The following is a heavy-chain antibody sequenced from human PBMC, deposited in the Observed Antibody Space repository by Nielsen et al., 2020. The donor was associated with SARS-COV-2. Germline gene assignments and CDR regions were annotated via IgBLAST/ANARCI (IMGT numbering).Heavy chain of an antibody. Sequence: GESLKISCAASGFTFSSYWMSWVRQAPGKGLEWVANIKQDGSEKYYVDSVKGRFTISRDNAKNSLYLQMNSLRAEDTAVYYCANGKGAAADDYWGQGTLVTVSS. J-gene: IGHJ4*02. D-gene: IGHD6-13*01. CDR1: GFTFSSYW. V-gene: IGHV3-7*01. CDR3: ANGKGAAADDY. CDR2: IKQDGSEK.